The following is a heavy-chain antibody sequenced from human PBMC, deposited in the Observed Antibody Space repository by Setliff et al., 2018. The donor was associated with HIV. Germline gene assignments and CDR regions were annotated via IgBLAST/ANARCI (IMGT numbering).Heavy chain of an antibody. CDR3: ARGLNYYGSGSYLPLGY. J-gene: IGHJ4*02. CDR2: IDHSGST. CDR1: GGSFNDYY. Sequence: ETLSLTCAVYGGSFNDYYWTWIRQPPGKGLEWIGEIDHSGSTKYHTSLKSRVTISIDTSKNQISLKLSSVTAADTAAYYCARGLNYYGSGSYLPLGYWGQGTLVTVSP. V-gene: IGHV4-34*01. D-gene: IGHD3-10*01.